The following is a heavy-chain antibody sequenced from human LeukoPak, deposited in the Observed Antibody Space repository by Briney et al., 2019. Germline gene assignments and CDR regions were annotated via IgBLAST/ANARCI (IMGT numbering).Heavy chain of an antibody. D-gene: IGHD3-22*01. CDR1: GGSISSYY. J-gene: IGHJ4*02. V-gene: IGHV4-59*01. CDR3: ARERYYDSSGYYTSYFDY. Sequence: PSETLSLTCSVSGGSISSYYWSWIRQPPGKGPEWIGYIYYSGSTNYNPSLKSRVTISVDTSKNQFSLKLSSVTAADTAVYYCARERYYDSSGYYTSYFDYWGQGTLVTVSS. CDR2: IYYSGST.